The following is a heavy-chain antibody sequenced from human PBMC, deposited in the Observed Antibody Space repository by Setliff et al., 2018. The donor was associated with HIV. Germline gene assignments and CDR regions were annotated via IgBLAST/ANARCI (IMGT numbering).Heavy chain of an antibody. CDR1: SGSFGSYY. V-gene: IGHV4-34*09. Sequence: SETLSLTCAVNSGSFGSYYWSWLRQSPGKGLERIGGVDYSGSTYYNPSLKSRVTFSVDTSKNQFSLKLSSVTAADTAVYYCAREERREAFDIWGQGTMVTVSS. CDR3: AREERREAFDI. D-gene: IGHD1-1*01. CDR2: VDYSGST. J-gene: IGHJ3*02.